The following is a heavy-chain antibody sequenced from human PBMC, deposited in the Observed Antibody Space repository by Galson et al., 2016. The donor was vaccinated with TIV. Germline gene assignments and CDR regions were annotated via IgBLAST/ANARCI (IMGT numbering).Heavy chain of an antibody. Sequence: SLRLSCAASGFTFSSYAMTWVRQAPGKGLEWVSVIYGGESTYYADSVKGRFTISRDNSKNTLYLQMNSLRADDTAVYYCAKDMTTIMDRAVSSYDALHVWGQGTMVPVSS. V-gene: IGHV3-23*03. CDR2: IYGGEST. J-gene: IGHJ3*01. CDR1: GFTFSSYA. CDR3: AKDMTTIMDRAVSSYDALHV. D-gene: IGHD3-10*01.